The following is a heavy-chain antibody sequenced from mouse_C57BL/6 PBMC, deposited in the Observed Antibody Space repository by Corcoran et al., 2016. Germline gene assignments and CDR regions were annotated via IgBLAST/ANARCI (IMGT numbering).Heavy chain of an antibody. CDR1: GYTFTTYG. CDR2: INTYSGVP. D-gene: IGHD4-1*01. CDR3: ARSLTGTSYWYFDV. J-gene: IGHJ1*03. Sequence: QIQLVQSGPELKKPGETVKISCKASGYTFTTYGMSWVKQAPGKGLKWMGWINTYSGVPTYADDFKGRFAFSLETSASTAYLQINNLKNEDTATYFCARSLTGTSYWYFDVWGTGTTVTVSS. V-gene: IGHV9-3*01.